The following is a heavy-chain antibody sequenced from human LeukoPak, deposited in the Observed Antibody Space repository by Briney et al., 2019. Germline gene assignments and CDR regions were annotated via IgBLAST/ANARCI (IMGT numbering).Heavy chain of an antibody. J-gene: IGHJ4*02. CDR3: ARDYGEYSSSSFDY. V-gene: IGHV3-30-3*01. Sequence: GGSXRLSCAASGFTFSSYAMHWVRQAPGKXLEWVAVISYDGSNKYYADSVKGRFTISRDNSKNTLYLQMNSLRAEDTAVYYCARDYGEYSSSSFDYWGQGTLVTVSS. CDR2: ISYDGSNK. CDR1: GFTFSSYA. D-gene: IGHD6-6*01.